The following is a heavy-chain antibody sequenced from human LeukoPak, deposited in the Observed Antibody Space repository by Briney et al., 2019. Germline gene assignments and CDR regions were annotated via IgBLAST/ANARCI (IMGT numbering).Heavy chain of an antibody. J-gene: IGHJ4*02. D-gene: IGHD7-27*01. CDR1: GYTLTNYY. CDR3: ARGGLGIQASFDY. V-gene: IGHV1-46*01. Sequence: ASVKVSCKPSGYTLTNYYLHSGRHAPEGRLECMGLINPRGGTTTYAQKFQGRLTVTRDTSTSTVYMELSSLRPEDTAMYYCARGGLGIQASFDYWGQGTLVTVSS. CDR2: INPRGGTT.